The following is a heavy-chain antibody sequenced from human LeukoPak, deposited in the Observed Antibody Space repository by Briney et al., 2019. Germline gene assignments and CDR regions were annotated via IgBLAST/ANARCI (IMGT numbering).Heavy chain of an antibody. CDR1: GFTVSSNY. D-gene: IGHD4-23*01. CDR3: ASSPYSSSSYYGGNPFHIDY. CDR2: IYSGGST. J-gene: IGHJ4*02. Sequence: GGSLRLSCAASGFTVSSNYMSWVRQAPGKGLEWVSVIYSGGSTYYADSVKGRFTISRDNSKNTLYLQMNSLRAEDTAVYYCASSPYSSSSYYGGNPFHIDYWGQGTLVTVSS. V-gene: IGHV3-53*05.